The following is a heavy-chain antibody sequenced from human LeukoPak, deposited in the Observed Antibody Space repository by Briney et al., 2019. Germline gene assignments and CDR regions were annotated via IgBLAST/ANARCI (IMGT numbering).Heavy chain of an antibody. D-gene: IGHD3-22*01. J-gene: IGHJ4*02. CDR2: ISSSSSYI. V-gene: IGHV3-21*01. Sequence: GGSLRLSCAASGFTFSSYSMNWVRQAPGKGLEWASSISSSSSYIYYADSVKGRFTISRDNPKNSLYLQMNSLRAEDTAVYYCARDHYYDSSGYYYYGPFVYWGQGTLVTVSS. CDR1: GFTFSSYS. CDR3: ARDHYYDSSGYYYYGPFVY.